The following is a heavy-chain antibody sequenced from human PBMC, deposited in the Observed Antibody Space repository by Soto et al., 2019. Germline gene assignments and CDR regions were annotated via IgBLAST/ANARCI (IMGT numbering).Heavy chain of an antibody. J-gene: IGHJ3*02. Sequence: GGSLRLSCAASGFTFSSYGMHWVRQAPGKGLEWVAVISYDGSNKYYADSVKGRFTISRDNSKNTLYLQMNSLRAEDTAVYYCAGGGTVLDAFDIWGQGTMVTVS. V-gene: IGHV3-30*03. CDR2: ISYDGSNK. CDR3: AGGGTVLDAFDI. CDR1: GFTFSSYG. D-gene: IGHD2-15*01.